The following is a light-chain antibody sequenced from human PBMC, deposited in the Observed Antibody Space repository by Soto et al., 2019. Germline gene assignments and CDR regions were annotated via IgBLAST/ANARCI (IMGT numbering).Light chain of an antibody. Sequence: ENVLTQSPGTLSLSPGERATISCRASQSVSSNYLAWYQQRPGQAPRLLIHAASNRHSGVPDRFSGSGSGTDFTLTISRLEPEDFAVYYCQEYGGSPRTFGQGTKVDIK. CDR1: QSVSSNY. CDR3: QEYGGSPRT. V-gene: IGKV3-20*01. J-gene: IGKJ1*01. CDR2: AAS.